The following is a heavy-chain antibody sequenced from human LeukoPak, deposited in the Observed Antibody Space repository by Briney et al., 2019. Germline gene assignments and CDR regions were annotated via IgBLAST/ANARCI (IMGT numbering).Heavy chain of an antibody. J-gene: IGHJ4*02. CDR2: ISSSGSTI. Sequence: GGSLRLSCAASGFTFSDYYMSWIRQAPGKGLEWVSYISSSGSTIYYADSVKGRFTISRDNAKNSLYLQMNSLRAEDTAVYYCARIEAGYDYGDYFFDYWGQGTLVTVSS. V-gene: IGHV3-11*01. D-gene: IGHD4-17*01. CDR3: ARIEAGYDYGDYFFDY. CDR1: GFTFSDYY.